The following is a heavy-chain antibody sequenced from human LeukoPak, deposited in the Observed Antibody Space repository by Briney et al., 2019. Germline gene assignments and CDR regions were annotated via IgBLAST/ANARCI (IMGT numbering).Heavy chain of an antibody. CDR3: ARAARGCHY. J-gene: IGHJ4*02. V-gene: IGHV3-23*01. CDR2: IIGSGDIT. CDR1: GFTFSNYV. Sequence: GGSLRLSCAVSGFTFSNYVMSWVRQAPGKGLEWVSGIIGSGDITYYADSVKGRFTISRDNSKNTLYLQMSTLRADDTGVYYCARAARGCHYWGQGTLVTVSS. D-gene: IGHD5-12*01.